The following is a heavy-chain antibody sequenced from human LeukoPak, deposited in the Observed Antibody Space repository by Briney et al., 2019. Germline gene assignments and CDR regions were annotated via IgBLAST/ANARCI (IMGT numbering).Heavy chain of an antibody. CDR2: ISYDGSNK. V-gene: IGHV3-30*03. J-gene: IGHJ4*02. D-gene: IGHD3-3*01. CDR3: ARQDFWSGYYDY. CDR1: GFTFSSYG. Sequence: QAGGSLRLSCAASGFTFSSYGMHWVRQAPGKGLEWVAVISYDGSNKYYADSVKGRFTISRDNSKNTLYLQMNSLRAEDTAVYYCARQDFWSGYYDYWGQGTLVTVSS.